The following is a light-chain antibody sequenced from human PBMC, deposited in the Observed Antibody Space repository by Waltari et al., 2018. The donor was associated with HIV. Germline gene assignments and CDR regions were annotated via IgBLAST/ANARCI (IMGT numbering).Light chain of an antibody. Sequence: EIVMTQSPDSLAVSLGERATINCKSSQSVLYSSNNKNYLAWYQQKPGQPPKLLIYWASTREYGVPDRFSGSGSGTDFTLTISSLQAEDVAVYYCQQYYSTPPLTFGQGTKVEIK. CDR3: QQYYSTPPLT. V-gene: IGKV4-1*01. J-gene: IGKJ1*01. CDR2: WAS. CDR1: QSVLYSSNNKNY.